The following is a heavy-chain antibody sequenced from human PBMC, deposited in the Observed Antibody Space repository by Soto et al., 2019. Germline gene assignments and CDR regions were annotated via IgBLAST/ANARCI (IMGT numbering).Heavy chain of an antibody. CDR2: IKQDGSEK. CDR3: VRVRCSGTRCRRGWYFDL. Sequence: EVQLVESGGGLVQPGGSLRLSCAASGFTFTSYWMSWVRQAPGKGLEWVANIKQDGSEKYYVDSMKGRFTISRDNAKNSLFLQMNSLRAEDTAVYYCVRVRCSGTRCRRGWYFDLWGRGTPVTVSS. J-gene: IGHJ2*01. V-gene: IGHV3-7*01. D-gene: IGHD2-2*01. CDR1: GFTFTSYW.